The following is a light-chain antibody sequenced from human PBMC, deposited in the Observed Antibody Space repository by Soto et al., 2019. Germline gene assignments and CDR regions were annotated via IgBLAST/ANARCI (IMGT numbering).Light chain of an antibody. CDR2: DAS. V-gene: IGKV3-11*01. Sequence: EIVLTQSPATLSLSPGERATLSCRASQSVSSYLAWYQQKPGQAPRLLIYDASNRSTGIPARFSGSGSGTDFTLTISSLEPDDCVVYYCQQRSNWPPYTFGQGTKLEIK. J-gene: IGKJ2*01. CDR3: QQRSNWPPYT. CDR1: QSVSSY.